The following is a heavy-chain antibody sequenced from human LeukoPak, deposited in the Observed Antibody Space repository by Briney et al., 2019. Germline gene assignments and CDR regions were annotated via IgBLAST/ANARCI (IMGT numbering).Heavy chain of an antibody. J-gene: IGHJ4*02. CDR1: GGSISSYY. CDR3: AREGGSYRFFDY. D-gene: IGHD1-26*01. CDR2: IHTNGNT. Sequence: SETLSLTCTVSGGSISSYYWSWIRQPAGEGLEWIGRIHTNGNTNYNPSLKSRATMSADTSKNQFSLNVSSVTAADTAVYYCAREGGSYRFFDYWGQGTLVTVSS. V-gene: IGHV4-4*07.